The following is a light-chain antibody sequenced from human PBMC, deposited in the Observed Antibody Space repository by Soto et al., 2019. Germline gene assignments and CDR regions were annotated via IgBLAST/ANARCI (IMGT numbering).Light chain of an antibody. CDR1: EDINSR. CDR3: LQVANFART. V-gene: IGKV1-12*01. J-gene: IGKJ1*01. CDR2: AAT. Sequence: DIQMTQSPSSVSASVGDTVTITCRASEDINSRLAWFQQQPGRPPKYVIQAATMLQSGFPSRFAGSGSGRDFTLTIHTLQPEDSATYYCLQVANFARTFGQGTKVE.